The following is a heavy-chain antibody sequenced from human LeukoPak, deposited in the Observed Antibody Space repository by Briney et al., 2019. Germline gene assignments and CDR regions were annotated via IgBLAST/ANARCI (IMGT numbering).Heavy chain of an antibody. CDR2: VYYTGSS. CDR1: GDSISSSY. J-gene: IGHJ4*02. V-gene: IGHV4-59*01. D-gene: IGHD3-10*01. Sequence: SETLSLTCTVSGDSISSSYWSWIRQPPGKGLEWIGYVYYTGSSYYNPSLKSRATTSIDMSKNQFSLELTSMTAADTAVYYCAGYGSGSYYKAFDFWGQGILVTVSS. CDR3: AGYGSGSYYKAFDF.